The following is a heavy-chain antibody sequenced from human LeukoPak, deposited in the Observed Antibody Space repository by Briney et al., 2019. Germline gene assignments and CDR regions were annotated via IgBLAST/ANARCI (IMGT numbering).Heavy chain of an antibody. CDR1: GGSFSSYS. D-gene: IGHD4-17*01. V-gene: IGHV4-34*01. CDR2: INHSGST. J-gene: IGHJ4*02. CDR3: ARDNSVTIAGHHTLDY. Sequence: RASETLSLTCAVYGGSFSSYSWSWIRQAPGKGLEWIGEINHSGSTSYNPSLKSRVTISVDTSKNQFSLNLSSVTAADTAVYYCARDNSVTIAGHHTLDYWGQGTLVTVSS.